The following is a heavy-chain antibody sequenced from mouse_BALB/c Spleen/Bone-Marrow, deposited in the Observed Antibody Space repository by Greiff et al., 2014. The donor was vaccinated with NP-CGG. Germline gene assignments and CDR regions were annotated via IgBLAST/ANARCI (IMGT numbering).Heavy chain of an antibody. CDR3: ARAGGYSKDS. D-gene: IGHD1-1*02. CDR2: IYPGDGST. V-gene: IGHV1S33*01. CDR1: GYTFTSYD. J-gene: IGHJ4*01. Sequence: VKISCKASGYTFTSYDINWVKQRPGQGLGWIGWIYPGDGSTKYNEKFEGKATLHADKSSSTAYMQLSILTSENCADYFFARAGGYSKDSRGQGTPVTVSS.